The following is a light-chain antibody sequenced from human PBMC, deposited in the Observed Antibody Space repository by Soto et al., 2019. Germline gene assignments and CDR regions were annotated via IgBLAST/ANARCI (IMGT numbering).Light chain of an antibody. Sequence: QSVLTQPASVSGSPGEWITFSCNGTSSDVGGFNYVSWYQQHPGKTPKLVIFDVSNRPSGVSNRFSGSKSGITASLTISGLQAEDEADYYCCSYTSRSTLRYVFGTGTKVTVL. CDR3: CSYTSRSTLRYV. V-gene: IGLV2-14*03. CDR2: DVS. CDR1: SSDVGGFNY. J-gene: IGLJ1*01.